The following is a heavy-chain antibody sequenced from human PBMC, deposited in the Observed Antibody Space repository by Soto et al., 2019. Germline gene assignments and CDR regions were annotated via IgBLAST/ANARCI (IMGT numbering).Heavy chain of an antibody. CDR1: GGSISSGGYS. CDR2: IYHSGST. Sequence: PSETLSLTCAVSGGSISSGGYSWSWIRQPPGKGLEWIGYIYHSGSTYYNPSLKSRVTISVDRSKNQFSLKLSSVTAADTAVYYCARDCVPEPGSGSYCLPSRSNYIFDYWGQGTLVTVSS. V-gene: IGHV4-30-2*01. D-gene: IGHD3-10*01. CDR3: ARDCVPEPGSGSYCLPSRSNYIFDY. J-gene: IGHJ4*02.